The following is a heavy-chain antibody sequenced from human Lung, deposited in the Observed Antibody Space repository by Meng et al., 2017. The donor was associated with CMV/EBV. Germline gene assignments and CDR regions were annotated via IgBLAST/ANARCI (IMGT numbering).Heavy chain of an antibody. V-gene: IGHV3-33*01. D-gene: IGHD4-17*01. Sequence: CAASGFTFRNYGMNWVRQAPGKGLEWVAVIWYDGSKRYYADSVNGRFTISRDNFNNTLYLQMNSLRAEDTAVYYCARSPPTTPFDFWGQGTLVTVSS. J-gene: IGHJ4*02. CDR2: IWYDGSKR. CDR3: ARSPPTTPFDF. CDR1: GFTFRNYG.